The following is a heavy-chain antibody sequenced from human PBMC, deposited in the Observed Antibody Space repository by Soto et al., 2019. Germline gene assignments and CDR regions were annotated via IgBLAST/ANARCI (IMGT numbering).Heavy chain of an antibody. D-gene: IGHD3-10*01. J-gene: IGHJ6*03. CDR1: GGSIRSYC. Sequence: SETLSLTCTVSGGSIRSYCWTWIRQPPGEGLEWIGCLYYSGTTNYNPSLKSRVTISIDTPNNQLSLKLSSVTAADAAVYYCARHYGYYSHYMDVWTKATTVTVSS. CDR3: ARHYGYYSHYMDV. V-gene: IGHV4-59*08. CDR2: LYYSGTT.